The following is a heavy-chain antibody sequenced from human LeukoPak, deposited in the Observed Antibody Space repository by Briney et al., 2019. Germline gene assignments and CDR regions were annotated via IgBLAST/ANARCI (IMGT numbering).Heavy chain of an antibody. D-gene: IGHD3-3*01. J-gene: IGHJ3*02. V-gene: IGHV5-51*01. CDR2: IYPGDSDT. Sequence: GESLKISCKGSGYTFDTYWIGWVRQMPGKGLEWMGIIYPGDSDTKYRPSFQGQVTFSVDKSISTAYLQWSSLKPSDTAMYYCARPRGSGVFTAFDIWGRGTMVTVSS. CDR3: ARPRGSGVFTAFDI. CDR1: GYTFDTYW.